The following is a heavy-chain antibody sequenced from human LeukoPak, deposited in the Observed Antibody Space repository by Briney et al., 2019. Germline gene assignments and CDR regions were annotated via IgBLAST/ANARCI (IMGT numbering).Heavy chain of an antibody. CDR3: ARGWSYYDSSGYSRYYFDY. Sequence: SETLSLTCTVSGGSISSYYWSWMRQPPGKGLEWIGHIYYSGSTNYNPSLKSRVTISVDTSKNQFSLKLSSVTAAVTAVYYCARGWSYYDSSGYSRYYFDYWGQGTLVTVSS. D-gene: IGHD3-22*01. V-gene: IGHV4-59*01. CDR1: GGSISSYY. CDR2: IYYSGST. J-gene: IGHJ4*02.